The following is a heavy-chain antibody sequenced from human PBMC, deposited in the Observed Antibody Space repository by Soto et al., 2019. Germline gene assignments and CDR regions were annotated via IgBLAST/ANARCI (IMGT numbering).Heavy chain of an antibody. CDR2: ISWDGSNA. Sequence: RRSWAAAGCSFDDYSMHRDRQGPEKGLESVSLISWDGSNASYADSVKGRFTISRDNRRNSVYLEMNSLRTEHTALSLCAKVATPNRWNDGLDSWRKGTMVTASS. V-gene: IGHV3-43*01. D-gene: IGHD1-1*01. J-gene: IGHJ4*02. CDR1: GCSFDDYS. CDR3: AKVATPNRWNDGLDS.